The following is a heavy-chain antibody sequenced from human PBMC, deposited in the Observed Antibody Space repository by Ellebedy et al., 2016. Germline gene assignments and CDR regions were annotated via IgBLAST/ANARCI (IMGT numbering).Heavy chain of an antibody. D-gene: IGHD3-10*01. CDR3: ARERGVGATNWFDP. CDR1: GFTFSSYG. Sequence: GESLKISXAASGFTFSSYGMHWVRQAPGKGLEWVAVISYDGSNKYYADSVKGRFTISRDNSKNTLYLQMNSLRAEDTAVYYCARERGVGATNWFDPWGQGTLVTVSS. V-gene: IGHV3-30*03. J-gene: IGHJ5*02. CDR2: ISYDGSNK.